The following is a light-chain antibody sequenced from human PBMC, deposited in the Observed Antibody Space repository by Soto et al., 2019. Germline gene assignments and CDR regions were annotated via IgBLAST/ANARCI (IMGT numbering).Light chain of an antibody. Sequence: DIVLTQSPDSLAVSLGERATINCKSSHNILYSSDNKNYLSWYQQRPGQPPKLLFYWASTRESGVPDRFSGSGSGTDFTLKISRVEAEDVGVYYCMQTLQNYITFGQGTRLEIK. V-gene: IGKV4-1*01. CDR2: WAS. J-gene: IGKJ5*01. CDR1: HNILYSSDNKNY. CDR3: MQTLQNYIT.